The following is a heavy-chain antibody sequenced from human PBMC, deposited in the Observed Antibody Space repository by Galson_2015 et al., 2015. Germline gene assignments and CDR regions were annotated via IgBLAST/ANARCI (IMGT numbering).Heavy chain of an antibody. V-gene: IGHV3-7*03. CDR3: AREWGYCSSTSCYGENYFYYGMDV. CDR2: IKQDGSEK. D-gene: IGHD2-2*01. CDR1: GFTFSSYW. J-gene: IGHJ6*02. Sequence: SLRLSCAASGFTFSSYWMSWVRQAPGKGLEWVANIKQDGSEKYYVDSVKGRFTISRDNAKNSLYLQMNSLRAEDTAVYYCAREWGYCSSTSCYGENYFYYGMDVWGQGTTVTVSS.